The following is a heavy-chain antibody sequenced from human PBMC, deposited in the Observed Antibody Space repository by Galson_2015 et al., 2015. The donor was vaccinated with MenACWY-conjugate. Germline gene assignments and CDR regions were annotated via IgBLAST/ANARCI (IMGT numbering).Heavy chain of an antibody. J-gene: IGHJ3*02. CDR1: GFTFSDYS. D-gene: IGHD6-13*01. Sequence: SLRLSCAASGFTFSDYSMSWLRQAPGKGLECVSYISSSSSYTNYADSVKGRFTISRDNAKNSLYLQMNSLRAKDTAVHYCARAGGYSSNLDAFDIWGQGTIVTVSS. CDR3: ARAGGYSSNLDAFDI. V-gene: IGHV3-11*06. CDR2: ISSSSSYT.